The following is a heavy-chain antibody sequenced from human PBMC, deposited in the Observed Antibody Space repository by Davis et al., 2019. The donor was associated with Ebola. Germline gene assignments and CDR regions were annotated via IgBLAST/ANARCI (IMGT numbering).Heavy chain of an antibody. CDR3: AKDLEYQLLFAWFDP. D-gene: IGHD2-2*01. V-gene: IGHV3-30-3*01. Sequence: PGGSLRLSCAASGFTFSSYAMHWVRQAPGKGLEWVAVISYDGSNKYYADSVKGRFTISRDNSKNTLYLQMNSLRAEDTAVYYCAKDLEYQLLFAWFDPWGQGTLVTVSS. J-gene: IGHJ5*02. CDR1: GFTFSSYA. CDR2: ISYDGSNK.